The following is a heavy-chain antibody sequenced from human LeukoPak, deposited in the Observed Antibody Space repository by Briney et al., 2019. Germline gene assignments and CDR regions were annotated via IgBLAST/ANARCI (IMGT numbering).Heavy chain of an antibody. CDR2: MSGSGGST. CDR3: AKVPILRYFDWLPEVPFFDY. CDR1: GFTFSSYA. V-gene: IGHV3-23*01. J-gene: IGHJ4*02. Sequence: GGSLRLSCAASGFTFSSYAMSWVRQAPGKGLEWVSAMSGSGGSTYYADSVKGRFTISRDNSKNTLYLQMNSLRAEDTAVYYCAKVPILRYFDWLPEVPFFDYWGQGTLVTVSS. D-gene: IGHD3-9*01.